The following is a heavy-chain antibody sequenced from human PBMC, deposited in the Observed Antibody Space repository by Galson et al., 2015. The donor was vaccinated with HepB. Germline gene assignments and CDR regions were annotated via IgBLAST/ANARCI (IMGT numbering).Heavy chain of an antibody. Sequence: SVKVSCKASGYTFTSYDINWVRQATGQGLGWMGWMNPNSGNTGYAQKFQGRVTMTRNTSISTAYMELSSLRSEDTAVYYCARVRGRWLQIGKGYFDLWGRGTLVTVSS. V-gene: IGHV1-8*01. CDR3: ARVRGRWLQIGKGYFDL. CDR2: MNPNSGNT. D-gene: IGHD5-24*01. CDR1: GYTFTSYD. J-gene: IGHJ2*01.